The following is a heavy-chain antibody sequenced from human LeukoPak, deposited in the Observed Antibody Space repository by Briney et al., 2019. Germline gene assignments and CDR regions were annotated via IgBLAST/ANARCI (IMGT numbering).Heavy chain of an antibody. D-gene: IGHD3-9*01. Sequence: VASVNVSCKASGYTFTSYGISWVRQAPGQGLEWMGWISTYNGNTNYAQKLQGRVTMTTDTSTSTAYMELRSLRSDDTAVYYCARDPPFDRQEHFDYWGQGTLVTVSS. CDR2: ISTYNGNT. V-gene: IGHV1-18*01. CDR3: ARDPPFDRQEHFDY. CDR1: GYTFTSYG. J-gene: IGHJ4*02.